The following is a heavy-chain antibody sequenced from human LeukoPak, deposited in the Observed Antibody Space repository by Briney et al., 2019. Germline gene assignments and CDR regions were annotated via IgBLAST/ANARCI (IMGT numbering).Heavy chain of an antibody. Sequence: GGSLRLSCAASGFTFSDYYMSWIRQAPGKGLEWGSYISSSSSYTNYADSVKGRFTISRDNAKNSLYLQMNSLRAEDTAVYYCAREKKGYDILTGYYKVYWYFDLWGRGTLVTVSS. D-gene: IGHD3-9*01. CDR1: GFTFSDYY. J-gene: IGHJ2*01. CDR2: ISSSSSYT. CDR3: AREKKGYDILTGYYKVYWYFDL. V-gene: IGHV3-11*06.